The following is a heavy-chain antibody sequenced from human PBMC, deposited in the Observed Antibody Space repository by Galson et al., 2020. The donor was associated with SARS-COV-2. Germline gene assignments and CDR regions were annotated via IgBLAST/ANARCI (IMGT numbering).Heavy chain of an antibody. CDR2: IINICGKA. J-gene: IGHJ4*02. CDR1: GGIFNSYA. Sequence: SVKDTCKASGGIFNSYAINWVRQAAGKEREWMGGIINICGKAKYAQKFQGRVTITADESTSTAYMELSSLRSEDTAVYYCAIGGWRDGCHFSFAYGSPGPLVPVSS. V-gene: IGHV1-69*13. D-gene: IGHD2-15*01. CDR3: AIGGWRDGCHFSFAY.